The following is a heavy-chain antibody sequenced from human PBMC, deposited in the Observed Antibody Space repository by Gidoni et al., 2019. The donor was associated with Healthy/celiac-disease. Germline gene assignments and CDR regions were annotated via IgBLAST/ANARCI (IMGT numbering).Heavy chain of an antibody. Sequence: QVQLWGSGPGLVKPSQALSLTCPVSGGSISTAAYSWRWIRQPPGKGLEWIGYIAYGGSTYYSPSLKSRVTISVDTSKNQFSLKLSSVTAADTAVYYCARRPYEILTGYDSVGGGLNWFDPWGQGTLVTVSS. D-gene: IGHD3-9*01. CDR3: ARRPYEILTGYDSVGGGLNWFDP. V-gene: IGHV4-30-4*01. J-gene: IGHJ5*02. CDR1: GGSISTAAYS. CDR2: IAYGGST.